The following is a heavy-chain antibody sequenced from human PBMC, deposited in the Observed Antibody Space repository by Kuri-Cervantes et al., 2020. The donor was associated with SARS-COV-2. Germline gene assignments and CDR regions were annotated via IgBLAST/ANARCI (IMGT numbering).Heavy chain of an antibody. J-gene: IGHJ4*02. CDR3: AREVYGDYAYDY. CDR2: IFYSGTT. D-gene: IGHD4-17*01. CDR1: GGSVTTHY. Sequence: ESLKISCTVSGGSVTTHYWSWVRQPPGKGLEWIGYIFYSGTTDYNPSLKSRVTISVDTSKNQFSLKLSSVTAADTAVYYCAREVYGDYAYDYWGQGTLVTVSS. V-gene: IGHV4-59*02.